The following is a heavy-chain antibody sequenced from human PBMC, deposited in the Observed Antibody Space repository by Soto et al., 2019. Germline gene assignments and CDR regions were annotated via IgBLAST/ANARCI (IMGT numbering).Heavy chain of an antibody. CDR2: ISGSGGST. D-gene: IGHD3-10*01. CDR1: GFTFSSYA. J-gene: IGHJ4*02. V-gene: IGHV3-23*01. CDR3: AKHIHGSGSYYRRYFDY. Sequence: GGSLRLSCAASGFTFSSYAMSWVRQAPGKGLEWVSAISGSGGSTYYADSVKGRFTISRDNSKNTLYLQMNSLRAEDTAVYYCAKHIHGSGSYYRRYFDYWGQGTLVTVSS.